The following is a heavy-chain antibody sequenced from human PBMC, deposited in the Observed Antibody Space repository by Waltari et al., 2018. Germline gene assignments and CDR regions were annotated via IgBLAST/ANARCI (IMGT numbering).Heavy chain of an antibody. J-gene: IGHJ4*02. D-gene: IGHD3-10*01. V-gene: IGHV3-7*01. CDR2: INPDGSQK. Sequence: EVQLVESGGGLVQPGGSLSLSCAASGFTFNPYWMKWIRQAPGKGLEWVANINPDGSQKFYVDSVKGRFTVSRDNAQNSLYLQMNNLRAEDTAVYYCTTLARGESGDYWGQGTLVTVSS. CDR3: TTLARGESGDY. CDR1: GFTFNPYW.